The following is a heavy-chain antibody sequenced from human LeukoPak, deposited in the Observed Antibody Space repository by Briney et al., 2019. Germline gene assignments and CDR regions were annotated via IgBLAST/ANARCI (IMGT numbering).Heavy chain of an antibody. V-gene: IGHV1-69*05. CDR1: GGTFSSYA. D-gene: IGHD6-19*01. Sequence: SVKVSCKASGGTFSSYAISWVRQAPGQGLEWMGGIIPIFGTANYAQKFQGRVTITRDTSASTAYMELSNLRSEDTAVYYCARDASSSGWYEGLPFDYWGQGTLVTVSS. J-gene: IGHJ4*02. CDR2: IIPIFGTA. CDR3: ARDASSSGWYEGLPFDY.